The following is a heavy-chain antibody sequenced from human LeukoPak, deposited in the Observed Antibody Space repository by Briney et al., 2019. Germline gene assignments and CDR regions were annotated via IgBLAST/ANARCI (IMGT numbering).Heavy chain of an antibody. CDR2: IYCSGST. J-gene: IGHJ5*02. CDR1: GGSISSGGYY. V-gene: IGHV4-31*03. D-gene: IGHD2-2*03. CDR3: ARGGGYCSSTSCYGWFDP. Sequence: SETLSLTCTVSGGSISSGGYYWSWTRQHPGKGLEWIRYIYCSGSTYYNPSLKSRVTISVDTSKNQFSLKLSSVTAADTAVYYCARGGGYCSSTSCYGWFDPWGQGTLVTVSS.